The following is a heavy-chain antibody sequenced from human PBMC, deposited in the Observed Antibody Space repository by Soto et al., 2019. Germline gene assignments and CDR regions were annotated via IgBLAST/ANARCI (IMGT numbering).Heavy chain of an antibody. V-gene: IGHV3-23*01. CDR3: AKKGTDYSNYYFRY. Sequence: PGGSPRLSCAASGFTFGSYAMCGVRQAPGRGLEWVSAISGSGTTTYYADSVKGRFTISRDNSKNTLFLQMSSLRAEDTAIYYCAKKGTDYSNYYFRYWGQGTLVTVSS. CDR1: GFTFGSYA. D-gene: IGHD4-4*01. J-gene: IGHJ4*02. CDR2: ISGSGTTT.